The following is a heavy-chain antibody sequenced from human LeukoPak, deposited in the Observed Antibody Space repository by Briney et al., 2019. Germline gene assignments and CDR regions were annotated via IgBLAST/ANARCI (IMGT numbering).Heavy chain of an antibody. V-gene: IGHV3-21*01. D-gene: IGHD6-19*01. CDR3: ARDFTGSSGPYFDC. J-gene: IGHJ4*02. Sequence: GGSLRLSCAASGFTFSSYSMNWVRQAPGKGLEWVSSISSSSSYIYYADSVKGRFTISRDNAKKSVYLQMNSLRADDTAVYYCARDFTGSSGPYFDCWGQGTLVTVSA. CDR1: GFTFSSYS. CDR2: ISSSSSYI.